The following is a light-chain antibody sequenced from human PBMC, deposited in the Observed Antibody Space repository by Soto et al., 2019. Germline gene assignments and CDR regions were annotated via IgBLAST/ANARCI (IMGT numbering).Light chain of an antibody. CDR3: QHYGTTPWT. V-gene: IGKV3-11*01. CDR1: QSVSSY. Sequence: EIVLTQSPATLSLSPGERATLSCRASQSVSSYLAWYQQKPGQAPRLLIYDASSRATGIPARFSGSGSGTDFTLTISRLEPEDFAVYYCQHYGTTPWTFGQGTKVGIK. CDR2: DAS. J-gene: IGKJ1*01.